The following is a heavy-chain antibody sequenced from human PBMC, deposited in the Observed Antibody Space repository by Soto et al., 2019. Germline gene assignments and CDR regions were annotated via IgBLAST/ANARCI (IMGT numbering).Heavy chain of an antibody. D-gene: IGHD6-6*01. CDR2: IYPGDSDT. Sequence: GESLKISCKGSGYSFTSYWIGWVRQMPGKGLEWMGIIYPGDSDTRYSPSFQGQVTISADKSISTAYLQWSSLKASDTAMYYCASVGQLHTPHLGWFDPWGQGTLVTVSS. CDR3: ASVGQLHTPHLGWFDP. V-gene: IGHV5-51*01. CDR1: GYSFTSYW. J-gene: IGHJ5*02.